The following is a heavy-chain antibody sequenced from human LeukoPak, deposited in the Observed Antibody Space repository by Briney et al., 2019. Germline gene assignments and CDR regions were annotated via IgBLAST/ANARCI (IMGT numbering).Heavy chain of an antibody. CDR3: ARRSGPLVYLFFDY. Sequence: GESLKISCKGSGNSFTSYWIGWGRQMPGKGLEWMGMNYPGGSDTRYSTSFQGQVTISADKSSSTAYLQWSSLKASDTAMYYCARRSGPLVYLFFDYWGQGTLVTVSS. J-gene: IGHJ4*02. V-gene: IGHV5-51*01. CDR2: NYPGGSDT. D-gene: IGHD6-13*01. CDR1: GNSFTSYW.